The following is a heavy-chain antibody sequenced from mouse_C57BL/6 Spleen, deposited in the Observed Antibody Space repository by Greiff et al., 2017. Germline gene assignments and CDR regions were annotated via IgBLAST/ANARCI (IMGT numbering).Heavy chain of an antibody. V-gene: IGHV3-1*01. CDR1: GYSITSGYD. CDR3: ARDRNYGSSYGYFDV. Sequence: EVKLMESGPGMVKPSQSLSLTCTVTGYSITSGYDWHWIRHFPGNKLEWMGYISYSGSTNYNPTLKSRISITHDTAKNHFFLKLKSVTTEDTATYYCARDRNYGSSYGYFDVWGTGTTVTVSS. J-gene: IGHJ1*03. CDR2: ISYSGST. D-gene: IGHD1-1*01.